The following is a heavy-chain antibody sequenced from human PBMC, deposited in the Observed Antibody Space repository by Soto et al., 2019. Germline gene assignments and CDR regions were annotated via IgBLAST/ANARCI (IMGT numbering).Heavy chain of an antibody. Sequence: PSETLSLTCAVSGYSISSGYYWGWIRQPPGKGLEWIGSIYHSGSTYYNPSLKSRVTISVDTSKNQFSLKLSSVTAADTAVYYCARAGYPEDWFDPWGQGTLVTAPQ. CDR2: IYHSGST. CDR1: GYSISSGYY. J-gene: IGHJ5*02. D-gene: IGHD6-13*01. CDR3: ARAGYPEDWFDP. V-gene: IGHV4-38-2*01.